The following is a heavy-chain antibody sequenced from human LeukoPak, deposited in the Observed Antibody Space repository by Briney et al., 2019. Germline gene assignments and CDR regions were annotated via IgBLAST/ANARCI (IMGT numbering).Heavy chain of an antibody. Sequence: GGSLRLSCAASEFTFSSYEMNWVRQAPGKGLEWVSYISGSGSTTYYAESVKGRFTISRDNAKNSLYLQMNSLGAEDTAVYYCARDAKEDGRFDPWGQGTLVTVSS. J-gene: IGHJ5*02. CDR1: EFTFSSYE. CDR3: ARDAKEDGRFDP. CDR2: ISGSGSTT. V-gene: IGHV3-48*03.